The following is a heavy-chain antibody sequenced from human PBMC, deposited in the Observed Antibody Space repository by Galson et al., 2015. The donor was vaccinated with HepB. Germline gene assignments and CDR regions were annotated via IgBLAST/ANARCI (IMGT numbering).Heavy chain of an antibody. CDR3: ARDGSSWSGAFDY. CDR1: GFTFSSYG. J-gene: IGHJ4*02. Sequence: SLRLSCAASGFTFSSYGMHWVRQAPGKGLEWVAVIWYDGSNKYYADSVKGRFTISRDNSKNTLYLQMNSLRAEDTAVYYCARDGSSWSGAFDYWGQGTLVTVSS. V-gene: IGHV3-33*01. CDR2: IWYDGSNK. D-gene: IGHD6-13*01.